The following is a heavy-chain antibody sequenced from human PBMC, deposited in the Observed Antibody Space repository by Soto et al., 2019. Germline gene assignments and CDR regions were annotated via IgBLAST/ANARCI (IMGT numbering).Heavy chain of an antibody. CDR3: AVGGTGYSSSWYVFDY. V-gene: IGHV1-46*01. CDR2: INPSGGST. D-gene: IGHD6-13*01. J-gene: IGHJ4*02. Sequence: ASVKVSCKASGYTFTSYYMHWVRQAPGQGLEWMGIINPSGGSTSYAQKFQGRVTMTRDTSTSTVYMELSSLRSEDTAVYYCAVGGTGYSSSWYVFDYWGQGTLVTVSS. CDR1: GYTFTSYY.